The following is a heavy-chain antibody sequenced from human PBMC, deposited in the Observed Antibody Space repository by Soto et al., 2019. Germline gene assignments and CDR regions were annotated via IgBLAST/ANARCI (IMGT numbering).Heavy chain of an antibody. Sequence: QVQLQESGPGLVKPSDTLSLTCAVSGYSISSSNWWGWIRQPPGKGLEWIGYIYYSGTTYYNPSLQSRVPMSVDASNNQFSLKLTSVTAVDTAVYYCARRDIQSPIDYWGQGTLVTVSS. CDR3: ARRDIQSPIDY. CDR1: GYSISSSNW. J-gene: IGHJ4*02. D-gene: IGHD2-15*01. CDR2: IYYSGTT. V-gene: IGHV4-28*01.